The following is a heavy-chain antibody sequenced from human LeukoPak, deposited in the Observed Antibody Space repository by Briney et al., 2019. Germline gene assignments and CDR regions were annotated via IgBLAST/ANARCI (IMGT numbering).Heavy chain of an antibody. CDR3: ARDDPVTGTYGNWFDP. D-gene: IGHD1-20*01. CDR2: ISAYNGNT. V-gene: IGHV1-18*01. Sequence: GASVKVSCKASGYTFTSYGISWVRQAPGQGLEWMGWISAYNGNTNYAQKLQGRVTMTTDTSTSTAYMELRSLRSDDTAVYYCARDDPVTGTYGNWFDPWGQGTLVTVSS. CDR1: GYTFTSYG. J-gene: IGHJ5*02.